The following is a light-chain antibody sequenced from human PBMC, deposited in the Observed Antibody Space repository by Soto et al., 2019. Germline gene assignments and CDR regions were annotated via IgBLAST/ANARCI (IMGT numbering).Light chain of an antibody. V-gene: IGKV3-11*01. CDR2: DAS. J-gene: IGKJ2*01. CDR3: QQRRNWPYT. CDR1: QSVSRF. Sequence: EIVLTQSPATLSLSPGERATLSCRASQSVSRFLTWYQQKSGQAPRLLIYDASNRATDIPPRFSGSGSGTDFTLTISSLEPEDFAVYYCQQRRNWPYTFGQGTKLEIK.